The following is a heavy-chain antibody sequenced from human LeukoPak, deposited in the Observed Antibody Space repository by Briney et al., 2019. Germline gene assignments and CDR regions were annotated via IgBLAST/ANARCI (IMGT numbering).Heavy chain of an antibody. D-gene: IGHD3-16*01. J-gene: IGHJ4*02. Sequence: GGSLRLSFAASGFTFSSNAMYWVGQAPGRGLEWVATISDSGGTTYYADSVKGRLTISRDNSKNTLYLQMNSLSPEDTAVYYCARRPGGLYYFDYWGQGVLVTVSS. V-gene: IGHV3-23*01. CDR1: GFTFSSNA. CDR3: ARRPGGLYYFDY. CDR2: ISDSGGTT.